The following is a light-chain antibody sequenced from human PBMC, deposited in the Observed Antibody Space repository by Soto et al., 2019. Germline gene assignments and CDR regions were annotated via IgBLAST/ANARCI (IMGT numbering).Light chain of an antibody. Sequence: DIQMTQSPSSLSASVGGTVTLTCRASQSTSSYLNWYQQKPGKAPKLLVYAASSLQSGVPSRFSGSGSGTDFTLTISSLQPEDFATYYCQQSYSTPPSTFGQGTKVDI. CDR3: QQSYSTPPST. J-gene: IGKJ1*01. CDR2: AAS. CDR1: QSTSSY. V-gene: IGKV1-39*01.